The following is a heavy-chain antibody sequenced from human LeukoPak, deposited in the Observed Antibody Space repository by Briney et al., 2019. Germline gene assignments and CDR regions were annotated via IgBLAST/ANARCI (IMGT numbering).Heavy chain of an antibody. CDR1: GFTFSSYW. J-gene: IGHJ3*02. V-gene: IGHV3-7*01. CDR2: IKQDGSEK. CDR3: ARDYDSAFDI. D-gene: IGHD3-22*01. Sequence: GGSLRLSCAASGFTFSSYWMSWVRQAPGKGLEWVANIKQDGSEKYYVDSVKGRFTISRDNANNSLYLQMNSRRAEDTAVYDCARDYDSAFDIWGQGTMVTVSS.